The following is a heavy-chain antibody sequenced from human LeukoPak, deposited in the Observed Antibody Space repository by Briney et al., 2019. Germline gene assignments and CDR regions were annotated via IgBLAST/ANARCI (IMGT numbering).Heavy chain of an antibody. Sequence: SVKVSCKASGYTFTSYGISWVRQAPGQGLEWMGRIIPILGIANYAQKFQGRVTITADKSTSTAYMELSSLRSEDTAVYYCASSGGGATEGLYVDYWGQGTLVTVSS. D-gene: IGHD1-26*01. CDR3: ASSGGGATEGLYVDY. J-gene: IGHJ4*02. CDR1: GYTFTSYG. V-gene: IGHV1-69*04. CDR2: IIPILGIA.